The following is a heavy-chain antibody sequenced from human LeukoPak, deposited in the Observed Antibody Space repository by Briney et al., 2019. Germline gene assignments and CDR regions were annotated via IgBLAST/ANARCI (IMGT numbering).Heavy chain of an antibody. V-gene: IGHV1-2*02. CDR3: ALVTVGGIYGPLEY. J-gene: IGHJ4*02. D-gene: IGHD3-10*01. CDR1: GYTFIGYY. CDR2: FNPTSGGT. Sequence: ASVKVSCKASGYTFIGYYMHRVRLPPGQGLGLMGWFNPTSGGTYSAQRFQGRVTMTGDTSSNTGYMELKSLRSDDAAVYYCALVTVGGIYGPLEYWGQGTQVTVSS.